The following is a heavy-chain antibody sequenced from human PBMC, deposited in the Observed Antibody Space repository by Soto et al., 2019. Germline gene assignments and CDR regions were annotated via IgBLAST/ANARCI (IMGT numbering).Heavy chain of an antibody. V-gene: IGHV4-30-4*01. D-gene: IGHD5-12*01. J-gene: IGHJ4*02. CDR3: AREKGYISGPKNFDY. CDR1: GVSISSGDYF. CDR2: IYDSGSS. Sequence: SETLSLTCTVSGVSISSGDYFWSWIRQSPGKGLEWIGYIYDSGSSYYNPSLKSRVTMSVDTSKNQFSLKLSSVTAADTAVYYCAREKGYISGPKNFDYWGQGTLVTVSS.